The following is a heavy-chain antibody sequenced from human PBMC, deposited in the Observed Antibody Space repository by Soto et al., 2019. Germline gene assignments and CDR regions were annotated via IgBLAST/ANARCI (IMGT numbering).Heavy chain of an antibody. Sequence: EVQLLESGGGLVQPGGSLRLSCAASGFTFSSYAMSWVRQAPGKGLEWVSAISGSGGSTYYADSVKGRFTISRDNSKNTLYLQINSLRAEDTAVYYCAKRTMVRGVTKPPWFDPWGQGTLVTVSS. CDR3: AKRTMVRGVTKPPWFDP. V-gene: IGHV3-23*01. D-gene: IGHD3-10*01. CDR2: ISGSGGST. CDR1: GFTFSSYA. J-gene: IGHJ5*02.